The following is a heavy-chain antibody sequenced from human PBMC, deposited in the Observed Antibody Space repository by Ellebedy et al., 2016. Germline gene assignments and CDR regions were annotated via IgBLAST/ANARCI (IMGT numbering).Heavy chain of an antibody. CDR3: AKDLPSRVVVGPDAFDI. D-gene: IGHD2-21*01. J-gene: IGHJ3*02. Sequence: GESLKISXAASGFIFSNYAMYWVRQVPGKGLEWVSGITNNGGEIYYADSVKGRFTISRDNPKNTLYLQMNSLRAEDTAVYYCAKDLPSRVVVGPDAFDIWGQGTMVTVSS. V-gene: IGHV3-23*01. CDR1: GFIFSNYA. CDR2: ITNNGGEI.